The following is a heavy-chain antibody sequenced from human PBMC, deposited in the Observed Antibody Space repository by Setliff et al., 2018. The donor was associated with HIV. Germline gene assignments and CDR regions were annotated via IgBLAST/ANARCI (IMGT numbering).Heavy chain of an antibody. CDR1: GFSFSSFG. D-gene: IGHD6-13*01. J-gene: IGHJ6*03. Sequence: GGSLRLSCAASGFSFSSFGMHWVRQAPGKGLEWVAFIRFDGSNKYYADSVNGRFAISRDNSKNTLYLQMNSLRAEDTAVYYCAKEYHSSWNIDVWGTGTTVTVSS. CDR3: AKEYHSSWNIDV. CDR2: IRFDGSNK. V-gene: IGHV3-30*02.